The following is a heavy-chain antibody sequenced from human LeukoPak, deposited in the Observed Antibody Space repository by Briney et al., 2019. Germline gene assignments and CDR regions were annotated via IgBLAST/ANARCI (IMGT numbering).Heavy chain of an antibody. V-gene: IGHV1-8*01. CDR1: VYTFTSYD. Sequence: ASVKVSCKSSVYTFTSYDINWVRQAPGHGLEWMGWMNLTSGNTGYAQKFQGRVTMTRNTSIGTAYMELSSLRSEDTAVYYCASATTMTTGWPLYYYYCYYMDVWGKGTTVTVSS. CDR3: ASATTMTTGWPLYYYYCYYMDV. J-gene: IGHJ6*03. D-gene: IGHD4-17*01. CDR2: MNLTSGNT.